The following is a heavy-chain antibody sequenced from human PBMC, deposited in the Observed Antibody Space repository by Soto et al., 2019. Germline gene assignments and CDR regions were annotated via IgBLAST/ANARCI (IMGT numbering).Heavy chain of an antibody. CDR3: ARGLRFSDY. V-gene: IGHV4-31*03. J-gene: IGHJ4*01. D-gene: IGHD3-16*01. Sequence: QVQLQESGPGLVKPSQPLSLTCTVSGGSISSGGYYWSWIRQHSGRGLEWIGYIYYSGSTYYNQSLKSRVTLSVDTDKNQFFLKLRYMTAEDTAVYYGARGLRFSDYWGPGTLVTVSS. CDR1: GGSISSGGYY. CDR2: IYYSGST.